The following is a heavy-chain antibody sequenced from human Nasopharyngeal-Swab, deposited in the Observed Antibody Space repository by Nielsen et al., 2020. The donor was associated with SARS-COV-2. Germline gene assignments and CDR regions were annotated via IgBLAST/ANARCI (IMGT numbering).Heavy chain of an antibody. CDR3: ARGFRYQLTKRGAFDI. V-gene: IGHV3-13*04. CDR2: IGTAGDT. J-gene: IGHJ3*02. D-gene: IGHD2-2*01. Sequence: GESLKISCAASGFTFSSYDMHWVRQATGKGLEWVSAIGTAGDTYYQGYVKGRLIISRENTKNTLYLQMNSLRAEDTAVYYCARGFRYQLTKRGAFDIWGQGTMVTVSS. CDR1: GFTFSSYD.